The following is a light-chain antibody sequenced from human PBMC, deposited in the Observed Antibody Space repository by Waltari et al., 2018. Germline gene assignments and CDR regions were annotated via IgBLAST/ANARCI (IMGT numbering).Light chain of an antibody. CDR2: GAF. CDR1: QTIRTTY. J-gene: IGKJ4*01. V-gene: IGKV3-20*01. CDR3: QQYDVSPLT. Sequence: ELVLTQSPGTLSLSPGDGATLSCRTSQTIRTTYLAWYQQKPGQAPTLLIYGAFTRATGIPDRFTGSGSGTDFSLTISSLEPEDFATYYCQQYDVSPLTFGGGTKVEIK.